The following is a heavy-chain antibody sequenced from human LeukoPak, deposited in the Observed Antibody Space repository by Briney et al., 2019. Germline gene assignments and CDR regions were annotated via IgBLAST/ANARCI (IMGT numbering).Heavy chain of an antibody. Sequence: SQTLSLTCGISGDSVFRDDVSWNWLRQSPSRGLEWLGRTYYTSKWNNDYAGSVKSRATINLDTAKNQLSLQLDSVTPEDSAVYFCARGIFSAFDFWGQGTLVTVSS. V-gene: IGHV6-1*01. J-gene: IGHJ5*01. CDR3: ARGIFSAFDF. D-gene: IGHD3-3*02. CDR2: TYYTSKWNN. CDR1: GDSVFRDDVS.